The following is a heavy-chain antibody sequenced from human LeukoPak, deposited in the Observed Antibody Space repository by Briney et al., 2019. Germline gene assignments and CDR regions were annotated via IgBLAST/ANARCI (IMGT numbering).Heavy chain of an antibody. V-gene: IGHV3-66*01. CDR2: IYSGGST. J-gene: IGHJ4*02. Sequence: GGSLRLSCAASGFTFSSYEMNWVRQAPGKGLEGVSVIYSGGSTYYADSVKGRFTISRDNSKNTLYLQMNSLRAEDTAVYYCASLGDTAMVIDDYWGQGTLVTVSS. CDR3: ASLGDTAMVIDDY. CDR1: GFTFSSYE. D-gene: IGHD5-18*01.